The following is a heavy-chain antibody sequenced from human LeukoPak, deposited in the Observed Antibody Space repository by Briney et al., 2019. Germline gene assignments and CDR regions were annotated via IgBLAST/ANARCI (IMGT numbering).Heavy chain of an antibody. CDR1: GGSISSYY. CDR3: ARAHIVVVPAAMRWFDP. V-gene: IGHV4-59*01. Sequence: PSETLSLTCTVSGGSISSYYWSWIRQPPGKGLEWIGYIYYSGSTNHNPSLKSRVTISVDTSKNQFSLKLSSVTAADTAVYYCARAHIVVVPAAMRWFDPWGQGTLVTVSS. D-gene: IGHD2-2*01. CDR2: IYYSGST. J-gene: IGHJ5*02.